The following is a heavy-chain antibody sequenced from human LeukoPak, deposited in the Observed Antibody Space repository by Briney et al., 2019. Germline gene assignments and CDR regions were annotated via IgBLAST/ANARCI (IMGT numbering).Heavy chain of an antibody. CDR1: GFTFSSYE. J-gene: IGHJ4*02. Sequence: GGSLRLSCAASGFTFSSYEMNWVRQAPGKGLEWVSYISSSGSTIYYADSVKGRFTISRDNAKNSLYLQMNSLRAEDTAVYYCARIAGAVTTGDYWGQGTLVTVSS. V-gene: IGHV3-48*03. CDR3: ARIAGAVTTGDY. D-gene: IGHD4-17*01. CDR2: ISSSGSTI.